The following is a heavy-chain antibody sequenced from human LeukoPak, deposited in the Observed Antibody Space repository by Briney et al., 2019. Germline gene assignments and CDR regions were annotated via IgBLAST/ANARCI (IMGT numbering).Heavy chain of an antibody. CDR2: ISWNSGSI. J-gene: IGHJ3*02. V-gene: IGHV3-9*01. Sequence: GGSLRLSCAASGFTFDDYAMHWVRQAPGKGLEWVSGISWNSGSIGYADSVKGRFTISRDNAKNSLYLQMNSLRAEDTALYYCAKDLIGATLLSFDIWGQGTMVTVSS. CDR3: AKDLIGATLLSFDI. D-gene: IGHD4/OR15-4a*01. CDR1: GFTFDDYA.